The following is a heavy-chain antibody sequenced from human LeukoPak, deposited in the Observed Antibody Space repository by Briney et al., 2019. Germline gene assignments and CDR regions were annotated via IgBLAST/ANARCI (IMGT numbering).Heavy chain of an antibody. V-gene: IGHV4-39*07. CDR2: IYYTGST. J-gene: IGHJ3*02. D-gene: IGHD2-15*01. CDR3: ARANVVAAPYALNI. Sequence: PSETLSLTCSVSGGSINSTNYYWAWIRQPPGKGLEWIANIYYTGSTYYNPSLKSRVTISVDSSKSQFSLKLSSVTAADTAVYYCARANVVAAPYALNIWGQGTMVTVSS. CDR1: GGSINSTNYY.